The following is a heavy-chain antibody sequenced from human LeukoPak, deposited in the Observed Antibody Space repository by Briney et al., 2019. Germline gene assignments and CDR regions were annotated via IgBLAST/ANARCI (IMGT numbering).Heavy chain of an antibody. CDR1: GITPLH. J-gene: IGHJ4*02. Sequence: SETLSLTCSVSGITPLHWSWIRQTPGKGLEWIGHITFTGNTNYNPSLKSRVTTSLGTSNNQFSLELKAVTAADTAVYYCAREGGAPGHTNEFDYWGQGILVTVSS. D-gene: IGHD1-1*01. CDR3: AREGGAPGHTNEFDY. V-gene: IGHV4-59*11. CDR2: ITFTGNT.